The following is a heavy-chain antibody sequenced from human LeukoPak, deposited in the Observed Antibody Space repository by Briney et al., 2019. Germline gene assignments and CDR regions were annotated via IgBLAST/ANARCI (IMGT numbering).Heavy chain of an antibody. CDR3: ARDYGYAFDI. V-gene: IGHV3-30*02. CDR1: GLTFSSYG. J-gene: IGHJ3*02. D-gene: IGHD3-10*01. CDR2: IRFDGSNK. Sequence: GGSLRLSCAASGLTFSSYGMHWVRQAPGKRLEWVAFIRFDGSNKYYADSVKGRFTISRDNAKNSLYLQMNSLRAEDTAVYYCARDYGYAFDIWGQGTMVTVSS.